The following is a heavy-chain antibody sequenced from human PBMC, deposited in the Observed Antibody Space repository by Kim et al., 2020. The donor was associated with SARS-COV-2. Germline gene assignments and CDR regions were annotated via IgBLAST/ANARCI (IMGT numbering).Heavy chain of an antibody. Sequence: GESLKISCKGSGYSFTSYWIGWVRQMPGKGLEWMGIIYPGDSDTRYSPSFQGQVTISADKSISTAYLQWSSLKASDTAMYYCAIAASHKPGIAVGGNHDAFDIWGQGTMVTVSS. V-gene: IGHV5-51*01. CDR1: GYSFTSYW. J-gene: IGHJ3*02. CDR3: AIAASHKPGIAVGGNHDAFDI. CDR2: IYPGDSDT. D-gene: IGHD6-19*01.